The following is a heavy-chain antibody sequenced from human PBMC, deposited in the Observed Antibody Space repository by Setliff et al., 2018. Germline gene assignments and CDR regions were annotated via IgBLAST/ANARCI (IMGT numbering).Heavy chain of an antibody. D-gene: IGHD2-15*01. J-gene: IGHJ6*03. CDR1: GFTFSSYE. Sequence: HPGGSLRLSCAASGFTFSSYEMNWVRQAPGKGLEWVSYISSSGSTIYYADSVKGRFTISRDNAKNSLYLQMNSLRAEDTAVYYCARGGGTSNYYYYYMDVWGKGTTVTVSS. CDR3: ARGGGTSNYYYYYMDV. V-gene: IGHV3-48*03. CDR2: ISSSGSTI.